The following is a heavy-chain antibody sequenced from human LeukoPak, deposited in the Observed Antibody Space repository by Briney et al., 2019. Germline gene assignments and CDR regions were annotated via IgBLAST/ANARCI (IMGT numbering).Heavy chain of an antibody. Sequence: KPSETLSLTCSVSGGSISNYYWNWLRQPAGKGLEWIGRIYASGSTNYNPSFKSRVTISMDKSENHFSLNLKSVTAADTAFYYCARDFYGDDGHHPFDYWGQGIQVTVSS. D-gene: IGHD2/OR15-2a*01. CDR3: ARDFYGDDGHHPFDY. J-gene: IGHJ4*02. CDR2: IYASGST. V-gene: IGHV4-4*07. CDR1: GGSISNYY.